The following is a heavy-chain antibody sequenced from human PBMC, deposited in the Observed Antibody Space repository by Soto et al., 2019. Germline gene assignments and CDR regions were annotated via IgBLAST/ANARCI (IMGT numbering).Heavy chain of an antibody. J-gene: IGHJ4*02. D-gene: IGHD3-16*01. CDR3: VRVGLNRNYDFDF. CDR1: GYTFNSYY. Sequence: QVQLVQSGAEVKKPGASVKVSCKASGYTFNSYYIHWVRQAPGQGLEWMGWINPNSDVTGYAQSFQGRVTMTRDMSMTTAYMDLTRLRSDDTAVCYCVRVGLNRNYDFDFWGQGTLITVSS. V-gene: IGHV1-2*02. CDR2: INPNSDVT.